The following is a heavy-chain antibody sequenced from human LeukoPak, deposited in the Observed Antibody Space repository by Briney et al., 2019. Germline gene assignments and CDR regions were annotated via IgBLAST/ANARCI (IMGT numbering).Heavy chain of an antibody. Sequence: SQTLSLTCAVSGGSISSGGYSWSWIRQPPGKGLEWIGYIYHSGSTYYNPSLKSRVTISVDTSKNQFSLKLSSVTAADTAVYYCARAPVFDYWGQGTLVTVSS. V-gene: IGHV4-30-2*01. CDR3: ARAPVFDY. CDR2: IYHSGST. J-gene: IGHJ4*02. CDR1: GGSISSGGYS.